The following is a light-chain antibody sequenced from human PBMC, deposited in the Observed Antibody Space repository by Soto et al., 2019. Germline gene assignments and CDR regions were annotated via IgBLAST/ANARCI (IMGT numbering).Light chain of an antibody. CDR1: QSISSW. J-gene: IGKJ4*01. V-gene: IGKV1-5*03. CDR2: KAS. CDR3: QQYNSWPLT. Sequence: DIQMTQSPSTLSAAVGDRVTITCRASQSISSWLAWYQQQPGKAPKLLIYKASSLQSGVPSRFSGSGSGTDFTLTISSLQPDDFATYYCQQYNSWPLTFGGGTKMEIK.